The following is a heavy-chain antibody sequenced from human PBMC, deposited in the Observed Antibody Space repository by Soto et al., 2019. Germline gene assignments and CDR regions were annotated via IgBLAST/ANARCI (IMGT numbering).Heavy chain of an antibody. J-gene: IGHJ5*02. Sequence: QVQLVQSGAEVKKPGASVKVSCKASGYTFTDYYIHWVRQAPGQGLEWMGWINPNSGGTNYAQKSKGRVTMTRDTSISTTYMELSRLISDDTAVYYCARGDVRVVASFDPWGQGALVTVSS. V-gene: IGHV1-2*02. CDR1: GYTFTDYY. D-gene: IGHD2-15*01. CDR2: INPNSGGT. CDR3: ARGDVRVVASFDP.